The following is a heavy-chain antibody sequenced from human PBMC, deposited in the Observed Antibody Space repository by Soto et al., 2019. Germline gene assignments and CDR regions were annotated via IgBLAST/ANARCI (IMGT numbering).Heavy chain of an antibody. CDR2: IYYSGST. J-gene: IGHJ5*02. CDR3: ARAPGYCTNGVCLNWFDP. D-gene: IGHD2-8*01. V-gene: IGHV4-31*03. Sequence: SETLSLSCTVSGGSISSGGYYWSWIRQHPGKGLEWIGYIYYSGSTYYNPSLKSRVTISVDTSKNQFSLKLSSVTAADTAVYYCARAPGYCTNGVCLNWFDPWGQGTLVTVSS. CDR1: GGSISSGGYY.